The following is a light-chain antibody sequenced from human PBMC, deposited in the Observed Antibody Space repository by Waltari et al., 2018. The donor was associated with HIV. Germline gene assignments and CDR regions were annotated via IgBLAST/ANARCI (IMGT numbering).Light chain of an antibody. CDR2: ANT. CDR1: RSNIWRNY. J-gene: IGLJ3*02. CDR3: GTWDSSLGGWV. Sequence: QSVLTQPPSVSAAPGQKVTIPCSGRRSNIWRNYVSWYQQLPGAAPKLLIYANTERPSGIPDRFSGSKSGTSATLGITGLQTGDEADYYCGTWDSSLGGWVFGGGTKLAVL. V-gene: IGLV1-51*01.